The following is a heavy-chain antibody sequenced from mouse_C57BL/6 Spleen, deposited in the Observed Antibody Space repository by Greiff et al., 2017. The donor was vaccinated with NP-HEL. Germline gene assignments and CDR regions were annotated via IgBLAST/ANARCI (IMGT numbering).Heavy chain of an antibody. J-gene: IGHJ3*01. CDR2: IYPGSGST. CDR3: AREGGDSSGPWFAY. V-gene: IGHV1-55*01. CDR1: GYTFTSYW. Sequence: VQLQQPGAELVKPGASVKMSCKASGYTFTSYWITWVKQRPGQGLEWIGDIYPGSGSTNYNEKFKSKATLTVDKSSSTAYMQLSSLTSEDSAVYYCAREGGDSSGPWFAYWGQGTLVTVSA. D-gene: IGHD3-2*02.